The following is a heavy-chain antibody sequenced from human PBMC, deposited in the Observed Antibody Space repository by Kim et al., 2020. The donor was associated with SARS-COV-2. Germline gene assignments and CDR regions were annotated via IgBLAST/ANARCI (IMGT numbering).Heavy chain of an antibody. J-gene: IGHJ4*02. Sequence: GGSLRLSCAASGFTFSSYAMHWVRQAPGKGLEWVAVISYDGSNKYYADSVKGRFTISRDNSKNTLYLQMNSLRAEDTAVYYCARDLAEEMTTVTTSGNYWGQGTLVTVSS. CDR3: ARDLAEEMTTVTTSGNY. V-gene: IGHV3-30*04. CDR1: GFTFSSYA. CDR2: ISYDGSNK. D-gene: IGHD4-4*01.